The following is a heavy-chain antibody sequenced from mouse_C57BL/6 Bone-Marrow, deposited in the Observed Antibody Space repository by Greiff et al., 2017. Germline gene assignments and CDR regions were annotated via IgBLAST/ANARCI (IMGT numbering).Heavy chain of an antibody. CDR2: IDPNSGGT. V-gene: IGHV1-72*01. Sequence: VQLQQPGAELVKPGASVKLSCKASGYTFTSYWMHWVKQRPGRGLEWIGRIDPNSGGTKYNEKFKSKATLTVDNPSSTAYLQLSSLTSEDSADYCCAREGTLHWSFDVWGTGTTVTVSS. J-gene: IGHJ1*03. D-gene: IGHD3-3*01. CDR3: AREGTLHWSFDV. CDR1: GYTFTSYW.